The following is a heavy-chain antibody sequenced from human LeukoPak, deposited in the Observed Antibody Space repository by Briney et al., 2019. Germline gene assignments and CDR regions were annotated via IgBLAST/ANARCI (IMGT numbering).Heavy chain of an antibody. D-gene: IGHD3-3*01. V-gene: IGHV1-8*02. CDR2: MNPNSGNT. CDR1: GYTFTGYY. Sequence: ASVKVSCKASGYTFTGYYMHWVRQATGQGLEWMGWMNPNSGNTGYAQKFQGRVTMTRNTSISTAYMELSSLRSEDTAVYYCARAPLWWGAPRYYDFWSGSRHWFDPWGQGTLVTVSS. J-gene: IGHJ5*02. CDR3: ARAPLWWGAPRYYDFWSGSRHWFDP.